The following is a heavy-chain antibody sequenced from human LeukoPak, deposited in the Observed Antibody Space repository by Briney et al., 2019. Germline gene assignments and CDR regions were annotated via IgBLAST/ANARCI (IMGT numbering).Heavy chain of an antibody. CDR1: GGTLSIYA. CDR3: ARLNDGGISH. CDR2: VIPISGIR. J-gene: IGHJ4*02. V-gene: IGHV1-69*15. D-gene: IGHD4-23*01. Sequence: SVKVSCKVSGGTLSIYAINCVRQAPEHGLEWMGRVIPISGIRNYAQNFQGRVTITADESSGTAYMELSGLRSEDTAIYYCARLNDGGISHWGQGTLVTVSP.